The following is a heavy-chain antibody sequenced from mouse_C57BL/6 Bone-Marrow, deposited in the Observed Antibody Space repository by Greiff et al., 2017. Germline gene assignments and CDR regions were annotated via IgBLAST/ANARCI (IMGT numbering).Heavy chain of an antibody. V-gene: IGHV5-16*01. CDR1: GFTFSDYY. J-gene: IGHJ4*01. CDR2: INYDGSST. D-gene: IGHD4-1*01. CDR3: ARDWVYAMDY. Sequence: DVKLVESEGGLVQPGSSMKLSCTASGFTFSDYYMAWVRQVPEKGLEWVANINYDGSSTYYLDSLKSRFIISRDNAKNILYLQMSSLKSEDTATYYCARDWVYAMDYWGQGTSVTVSS.